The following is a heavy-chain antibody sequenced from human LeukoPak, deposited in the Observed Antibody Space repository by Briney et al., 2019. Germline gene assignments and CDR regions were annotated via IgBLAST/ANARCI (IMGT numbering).Heavy chain of an antibody. J-gene: IGHJ6*03. Sequence: SETLSLTCAVYGGSFSGYYRSWIRQPPGKGLEWIGRIYTSGSTNYNPSLKSRVTMSVDTSKNQFSLKLSSVTAADTAVYYCARSGYYYYMDVWGKGTTVTVSS. CDR3: ARSGYYYYMDV. CDR1: GGSFSGYY. D-gene: IGHD1-26*01. CDR2: IYTSGST. V-gene: IGHV4-59*10.